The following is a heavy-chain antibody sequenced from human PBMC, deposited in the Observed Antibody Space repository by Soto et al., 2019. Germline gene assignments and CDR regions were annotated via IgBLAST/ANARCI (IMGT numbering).Heavy chain of an antibody. J-gene: IGHJ5*02. V-gene: IGHV3-11*06. CDR2: ISPWSRYP. CDR1: GFTFGDGY. Sequence: GGTLRLSCPGSGFTFGDGYLIWICLAPGKGLEWRSYISPWSRYPAYADSVKGRLTISRDNAKRSLYLQMMSLTAEDTAIYYCVRGGGGGLFDPWGQGTMVTVSS. CDR3: VRGGGGGLFDP. D-gene: IGHD2-15*01.